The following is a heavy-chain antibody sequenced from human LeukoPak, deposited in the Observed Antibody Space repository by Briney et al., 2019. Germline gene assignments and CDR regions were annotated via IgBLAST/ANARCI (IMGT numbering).Heavy chain of an antibody. V-gene: IGHV3-20*04. D-gene: IGHD2-8*02. Sequence: GGSLRLSCAASGFSFDDCAMSWVRQAPGKGLEWVSGINWNGGSTNYADSVKGRFTISRDNSKNTLYLQMNSLRAEDTAVYYCAKDKRVSRGVLYYYYYYMDVWGKGTTVTVSS. CDR2: INWNGGST. CDR1: GFSFDDCA. CDR3: AKDKRVSRGVLYYYYYYMDV. J-gene: IGHJ6*03.